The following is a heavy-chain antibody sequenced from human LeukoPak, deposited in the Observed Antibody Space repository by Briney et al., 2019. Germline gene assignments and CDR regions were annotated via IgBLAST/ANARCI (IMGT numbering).Heavy chain of an antibody. Sequence: PSETLSLTCTVSGVSISSSNSYWGWIRQPPGKGLEWIGSIYYSGNTYYNASLKSQVSISIDTSKNQFSLRLTSVTAADTAVYYCARDLLLGTVIDLFPDAFDIWGQGTMVTVSS. D-gene: IGHD4-17*01. V-gene: IGHV4-39*02. J-gene: IGHJ3*02. CDR2: IYYSGNT. CDR1: GVSISSSNSY. CDR3: ARDLLLGTVIDLFPDAFDI.